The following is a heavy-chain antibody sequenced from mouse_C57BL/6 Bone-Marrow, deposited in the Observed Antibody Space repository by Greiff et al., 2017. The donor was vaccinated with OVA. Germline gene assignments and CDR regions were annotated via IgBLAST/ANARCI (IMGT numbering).Heavy chain of an antibody. Sequence: VKLVESGPGLVAPSQSLSITCTVSGFSLTSYGVHWVRQPPGKGLEWLVVIWSDGSTTYNSALKSRLSISKDNSKSQVFLKMNSLQTDDTAMYYCARQRGYSNYYAMDYWGQGTSVTVSS. CDR2: IWSDGST. V-gene: IGHV2-6-1*01. CDR1: GFSLTSYG. J-gene: IGHJ4*01. D-gene: IGHD2-5*01. CDR3: ARQRGYSNYYAMDY.